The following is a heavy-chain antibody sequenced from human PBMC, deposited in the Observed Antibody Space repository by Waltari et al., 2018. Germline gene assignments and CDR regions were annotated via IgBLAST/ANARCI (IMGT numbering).Heavy chain of an antibody. CDR2: IIPIFGPA. V-gene: IGHV1-69*12. J-gene: IGHJ1*01. Sequence: QVQLVQSGAEVKKPGSSVKVSCKASGGTFSNHGINWVRQATEQGLEWLGGIIPIFGPANYAQKFQGRVTITGDESTRTAHMELSSLRSDDTAVYYCARGPLQNPLQHWGQGTLVTVSS. CDR1: GGTFSNHG. CDR3: ARGPLQNPLQH.